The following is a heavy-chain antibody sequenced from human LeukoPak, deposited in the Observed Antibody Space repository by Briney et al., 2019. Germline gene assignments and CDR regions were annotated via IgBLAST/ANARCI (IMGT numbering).Heavy chain of an antibody. J-gene: IGHJ6*02. D-gene: IGHD2-2*01. CDR3: ARDMHYYGMDV. Sequence: GGSLRLSCAASGFTFSSYGMHWVRQAPGKGLEWVAVIWYDGSNKYYADSVRGRFTISRDNSKNTLYLQMNSLRAEDTAVYYCARDMHYYGMDVWGQGTTVTVSS. V-gene: IGHV3-33*01. CDR1: GFTFSSYG. CDR2: IWYDGSNK.